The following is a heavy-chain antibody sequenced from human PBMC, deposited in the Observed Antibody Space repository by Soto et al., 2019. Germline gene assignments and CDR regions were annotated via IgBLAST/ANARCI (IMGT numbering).Heavy chain of an antibody. CDR3: ARASARGITIFGVVISYFDY. D-gene: IGHD3-3*01. CDR1: GYTFTSYY. CDR2: INPSGGST. V-gene: IGHV1-46*03. Sequence: GASVKVSCKASGYTFTSYYMHWVRQAPGQGLEWMGIINPSGGSTSYAQKFQGRVTMTRDTSTSTVYMELSSLRSEDTAVYYCARASARGITIFGVVISYFDYWGQRTLVTVSS. J-gene: IGHJ4*02.